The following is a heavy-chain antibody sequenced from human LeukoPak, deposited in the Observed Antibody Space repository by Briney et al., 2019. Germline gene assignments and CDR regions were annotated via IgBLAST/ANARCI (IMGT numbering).Heavy chain of an antibody. D-gene: IGHD3-10*01. CDR3: ASGDGSGSIDY. V-gene: IGHV1-69*04. CDR2: IIPILGIA. J-gene: IGHJ4*02. CDR1: GGTFSSYA. Sequence: ASVTVSCKASGGTFSSYAISWVRQAPGQGLEWMGRIIPILGIANYAQKLQGRVTMTTDTSTSTAYMELRSLRSDDTAVYYCASGDGSGSIDYWGQGTLVTVSS.